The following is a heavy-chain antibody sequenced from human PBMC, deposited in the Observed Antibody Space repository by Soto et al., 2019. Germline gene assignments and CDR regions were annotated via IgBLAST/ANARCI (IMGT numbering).Heavy chain of an antibody. CDR1: GFSLTTSGLG. V-gene: IGHV2-5*02. Sequence: QITLKESGPTLVKPTQTLTLTCTFSGFSLTTSGLGVGWIRQPPGKALEWLALIYWDGDKRYSPSLKNRLTITKGTSEDQVVLTMTNMDPVDTATYFCAHRTSLYDSSGLGFDSWGPGTLVTVSS. J-gene: IGHJ4*02. CDR2: IYWDGDK. CDR3: AHRTSLYDSSGLGFDS. D-gene: IGHD3-22*01.